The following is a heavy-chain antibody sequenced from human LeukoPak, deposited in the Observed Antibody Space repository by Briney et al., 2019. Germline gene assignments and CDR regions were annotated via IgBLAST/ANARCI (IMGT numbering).Heavy chain of an antibody. CDR3: AKDTRITMVRGVGGPMDV. Sequence: PGGSLRLSCAASGFTFSSYAMSWVRQAPGKGLEWVSGISGSGGSTYYADSVKGRFTISRDNSKNTLYLQMNSLRAEDTAEYYCAKDTRITMVRGVGGPMDVWGKGTTVTVSS. V-gene: IGHV3-23*01. D-gene: IGHD3-10*01. J-gene: IGHJ6*04. CDR1: GFTFSSYA. CDR2: ISGSGGST.